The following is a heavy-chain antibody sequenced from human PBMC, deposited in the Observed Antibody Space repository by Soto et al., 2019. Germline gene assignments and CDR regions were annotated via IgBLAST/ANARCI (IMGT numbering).Heavy chain of an antibody. CDR3: ASGPLYYYMDV. V-gene: IGHV1-69*06. CDR2: IIPIFGTA. J-gene: IGHJ6*03. Sequence: GASVNVSCKASGGTFSSYAISWVRQAPGQGLEWMGGIIPIFGTANYAQKFQGRVTITADKSTSTAYMELSSLRSEDTAVYYCASGPLYYYMDVWGKGTTVTVSS. CDR1: GGTFSSYA.